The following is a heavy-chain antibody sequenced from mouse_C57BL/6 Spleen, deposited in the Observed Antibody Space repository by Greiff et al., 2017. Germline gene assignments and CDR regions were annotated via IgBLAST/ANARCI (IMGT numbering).Heavy chain of an antibody. Sequence: EVQRVESGGGLVQPGGSMKLSCVASGFTFSNYWMNWVRQSPEKGLEWVAQIRLKSDNYATHYAESVKGRFTISRDDSKSSVYLQMNNLRAEDTGIYYCTITTVVREGAWFAYWGQGTLVTVSA. CDR1: GFTFSNYW. CDR2: IRLKSDNYAT. J-gene: IGHJ3*01. V-gene: IGHV6-3*01. CDR3: TITTVVREGAWFAY. D-gene: IGHD1-1*01.